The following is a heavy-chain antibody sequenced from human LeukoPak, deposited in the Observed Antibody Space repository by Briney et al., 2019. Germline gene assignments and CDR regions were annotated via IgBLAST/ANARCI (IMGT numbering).Heavy chain of an antibody. J-gene: IGHJ5*02. CDR1: GYTFTSYY. D-gene: IGHD6-13*01. CDR2: INPSGGST. CDR3: ARGDGEVAGGTENWFDP. Sequence: ASVKVSCKASGYTFTSYYMHWARQAPGQGLEWMGIINPSGGSTTYAQKCQGRVSMTRDMSTSTVYMDLSSLRSEDTAIYYCARGDGEVAGGTENWFDPWGQGTLVIVSS. V-gene: IGHV1-46*01.